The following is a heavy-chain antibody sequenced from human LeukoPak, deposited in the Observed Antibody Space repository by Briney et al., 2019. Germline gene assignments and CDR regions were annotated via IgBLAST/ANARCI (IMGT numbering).Heavy chain of an antibody. J-gene: IGHJ4*02. V-gene: IGHV4-34*01. D-gene: IGHD5-12*01. Sequence: PSETLSLTCAVYGGSFSGYYWSWIRQPPGKGLEWIGEINHSGSTNYNLSLKSRVTISVDTSKNQFSLKLSSVTAADTAVYYCARGYSGYDYSGYDFDYWGQGTLVTVSS. CDR3: ARGYSGYDYSGYDFDY. CDR2: INHSGST. CDR1: GGSFSGYY.